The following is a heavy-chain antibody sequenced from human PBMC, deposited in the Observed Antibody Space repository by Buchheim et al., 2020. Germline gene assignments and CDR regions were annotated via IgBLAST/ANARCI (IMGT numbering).Heavy chain of an antibody. Sequence: QVQLVESGGGVVQPGTFLRLSCEASGFNFGIYGMHWVRQAPGKGLEWVAAISYDGNRHYYADTVKDRFTISRDNSKNTLSLQMDSLRAEDTAVFYCAKGMSYCSGGCFSSGGLDVRGQGTT. CDR2: ISYDGNRH. CDR3: AKGMSYCSGGCFSSGGLDV. V-gene: IGHV3-30*18. CDR1: GFNFGIYG. J-gene: IGHJ6*02. D-gene: IGHD2-15*01.